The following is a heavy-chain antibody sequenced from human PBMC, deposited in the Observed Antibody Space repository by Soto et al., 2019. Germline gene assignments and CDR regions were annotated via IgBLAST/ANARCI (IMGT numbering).Heavy chain of an antibody. V-gene: IGHV3-11*01. J-gene: IGHJ3*02. D-gene: IGHD2-2*01. CDR3: ARVGLVVPAANAVDI. CDR1: GFTFSDYY. Sequence: GGSLRLSCAASGFTFSDYYMSWIRQAPGKGLEWVSYISSSGSTIYYADSVKDRFTISRDNAKNSLYLQMNSLRAEDTAVYYCARVGLVVPAANAVDIWGQGTMVTVSS. CDR2: ISSSGSTI.